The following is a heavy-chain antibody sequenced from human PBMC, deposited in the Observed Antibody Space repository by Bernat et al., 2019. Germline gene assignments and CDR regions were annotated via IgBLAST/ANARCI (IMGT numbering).Heavy chain of an antibody. Sequence: QVQFVQSGAEVKKPGASVKVSCKASGYTFSSYAMHWVRQAPGQSLERMGWINAGNGNTKYSQKLQDRVTITRDPSASTAYMELSSLRSEDTAVYYCARDGGNYVASGIIENWFDPWGQGTLVTVSS. V-gene: IGHV1-3*01. CDR1: GYTFSSYA. CDR3: ARDGGNYVASGIIENWFDP. J-gene: IGHJ5*02. D-gene: IGHD4-23*01. CDR2: INAGNGNT.